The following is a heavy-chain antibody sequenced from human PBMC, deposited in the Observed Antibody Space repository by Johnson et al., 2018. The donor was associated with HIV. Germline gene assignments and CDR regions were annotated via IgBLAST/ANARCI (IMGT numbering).Heavy chain of an antibody. Sequence: QVQLVESGGGVVQPGRSLRLSCAASGFTFSSYAMHWVRQAPGKGLEWVAVISYDGSNKYYADSVKGRFTISRNNSKNTLYLQMTSLRAEDTAVYYCARDQSSRQAFDIWGQGTMVTVSS. CDR2: ISYDGSNK. CDR3: ARDQSSRQAFDI. J-gene: IGHJ3*02. D-gene: IGHD6-6*01. CDR1: GFTFSSYA. V-gene: IGHV3-30*04.